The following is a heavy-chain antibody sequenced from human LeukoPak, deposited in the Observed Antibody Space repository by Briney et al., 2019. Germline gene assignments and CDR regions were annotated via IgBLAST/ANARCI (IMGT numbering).Heavy chain of an antibody. V-gene: IGHV3-74*01. J-gene: IGHJ4*02. CDR3: ARGMRGYSGYELDC. D-gene: IGHD5-12*01. Sequence: GGSLRLSCAASGFTFSSYWMHWVRQAPGKGLVWVSRINSDGSSTSYADSVKGRFTISRDNAKNTLYLQMNSLRAEDTAVYYCARGMRGYSGYELDCWGQGTLVTVSS. CDR2: INSDGSST. CDR1: GFTFSSYW.